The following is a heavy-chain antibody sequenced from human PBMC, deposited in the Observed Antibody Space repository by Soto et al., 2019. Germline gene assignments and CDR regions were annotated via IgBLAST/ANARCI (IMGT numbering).Heavy chain of an antibody. Sequence: QVQLVESGGGVVQPGRSLRLSCAASGFTFSSYGMHWVRQAPGKGLEWVAVISYDGSNKYYADSVKGRFTISRDNSKNTLYLQMNSLRAEDTAVYYCAKDLESGEYSYGWGLDYWGQGTLVTVSS. CDR1: GFTFSSYG. CDR3: AKDLESGEYSYGWGLDY. D-gene: IGHD5-18*01. CDR2: ISYDGSNK. V-gene: IGHV3-30*18. J-gene: IGHJ4*02.